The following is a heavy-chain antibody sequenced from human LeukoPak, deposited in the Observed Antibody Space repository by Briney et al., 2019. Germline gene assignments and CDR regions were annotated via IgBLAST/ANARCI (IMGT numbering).Heavy chain of an antibody. CDR3: ARVGITGTFDY. V-gene: IGHV3-13*01. CDR2: IGTAGDT. CDR1: GFTFSSYD. Sequence: GGSLRLSCAASGFTFSSYDVHWVRQATGKGLEWVSAIGTAGDTYYPGSVKGRFTISRENAKNSLYLQMNSLRAGDTAVYYCARVGITGTFDYWGQGTLVTVSS. J-gene: IGHJ4*02. D-gene: IGHD1-7*01.